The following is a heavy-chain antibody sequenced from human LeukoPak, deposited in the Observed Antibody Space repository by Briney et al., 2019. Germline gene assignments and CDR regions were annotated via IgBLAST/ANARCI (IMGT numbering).Heavy chain of an antibody. CDR3: AKDRWAQSTGSGYYR. D-gene: IGHD3-22*01. CDR2: ISGSGGST. CDR1: GFTFSSYA. J-gene: IGHJ4*02. Sequence: PGGSLRLSCAASGFTFSSYAMSWVRQAPGKGLEWVSAISGSGGSTYYADSVKSRFTISRDNSKNTLYLQMNSLRAEDTAVYYCAKDRWAQSTGSGYYRWGQGTLVTVSS. V-gene: IGHV3-23*01.